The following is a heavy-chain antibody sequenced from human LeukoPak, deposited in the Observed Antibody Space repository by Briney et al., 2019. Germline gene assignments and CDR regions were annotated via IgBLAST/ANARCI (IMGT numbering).Heavy chain of an antibody. CDR1: GFTFSSYW. V-gene: IGHV3-74*01. Sequence: GGSLRLSCAASGFTFSSYWMHWVRQAPGKGLVWVSRVNGDGSSIRYADSVKGRFTISRDNAENTLYLQMNSLRAEDTAVYYWSREEVAGTIEYWGQGTLVTVSS. CDR2: VNGDGSSI. D-gene: IGHD6-19*01. J-gene: IGHJ4*02. CDR3: SREEVAGTIEY.